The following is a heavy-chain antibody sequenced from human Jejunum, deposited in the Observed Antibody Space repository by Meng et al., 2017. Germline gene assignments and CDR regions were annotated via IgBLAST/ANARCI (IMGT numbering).Heavy chain of an antibody. Sequence: QIQLQQSGPGLVKPSQTLSLICAIPGDSVSSNSAGWNWIRQSPSRGLEWLGRTYYRSKWYIDYAVSVKSRITINPDTSKNQFSLHLNSVTPEDTAVYYCAGGGLVRSTRGYFDYWGQGTLVTVSS. D-gene: IGHD1-26*01. V-gene: IGHV6-1*01. CDR1: GDSVSSNSAG. J-gene: IGHJ4*02. CDR2: TYYRSKWYI. CDR3: AGGGLVRSTRGYFDY.